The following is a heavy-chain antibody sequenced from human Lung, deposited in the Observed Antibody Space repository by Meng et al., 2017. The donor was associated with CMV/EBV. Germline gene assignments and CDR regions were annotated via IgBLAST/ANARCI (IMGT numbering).Heavy chain of an antibody. Sequence: GGSXRLXCTASGFTFSTYDFHWVRQPTGKGLEWVSSIGTVGDTYSIGSVKGRFIISREDAKNSVYLQMNGLRDGDTGLYYCARARSPTHFDYWDQGALVTVSS. CDR2: IGTVGDT. CDR3: ARARSPTHFDY. V-gene: IGHV3-13*01. J-gene: IGHJ4*02. CDR1: GFTFSTYD.